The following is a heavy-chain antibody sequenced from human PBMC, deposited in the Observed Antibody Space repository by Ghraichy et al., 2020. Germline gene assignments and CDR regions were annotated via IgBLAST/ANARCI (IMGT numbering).Heavy chain of an antibody. J-gene: IGHJ4*02. CDR1: GGNVSSYA. CDR2: IIPILGIA. CDR3: ARGPNDYYDSSGYLLFDY. V-gene: IGHV1-69*04. D-gene: IGHD3-22*01. Sequence: SVKVSCKASGGNVSSYAISWVRQAPGQGLEWMGRIIPILGIANYAQKFQGRVTITADKSTSTAYMELSSLRSEDTAVYYCARGPNDYYDSSGYLLFDYWGQGTLVNVSS.